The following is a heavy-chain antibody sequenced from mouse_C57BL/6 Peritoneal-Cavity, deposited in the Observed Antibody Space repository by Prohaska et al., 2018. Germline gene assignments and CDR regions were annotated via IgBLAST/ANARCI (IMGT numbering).Heavy chain of an antibody. J-gene: IGHJ4*01. CDR3: ARDLGRVDY. Sequence: EVKLLQSGGGLVQPGGSLKLSCAASGIDFSRYWMSWVRRAPGKGLEWIGEINPDSSIINYAPYLKDKFIISRDNAKNTLYLQMGKVRSEDTALYYCARDLGRVDYWGQGTSVTVSS. CDR1: GIDFSRYW. CDR2: INPDSSII. V-gene: IGHV4-1*01. D-gene: IGHD4-1*01.